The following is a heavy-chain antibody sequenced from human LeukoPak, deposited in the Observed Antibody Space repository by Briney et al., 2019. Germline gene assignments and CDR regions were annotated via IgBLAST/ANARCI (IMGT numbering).Heavy chain of an antibody. Sequence: SETLSLTCTVSGGSISSYYWSWIRQPPGKGLEWIGYIYYSGSTNYNPSPKSRVTISVDTSKNQFSLKLSSVTAADTAVYYCARHLSPAAYFDYWGQGTLVTVSS. D-gene: IGHD2-2*01. V-gene: IGHV4-59*08. CDR2: IYYSGST. CDR1: GGSISSYY. J-gene: IGHJ4*02. CDR3: ARHLSPAAYFDY.